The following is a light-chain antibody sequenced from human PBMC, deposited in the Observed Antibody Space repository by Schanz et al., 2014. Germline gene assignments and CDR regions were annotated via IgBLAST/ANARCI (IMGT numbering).Light chain of an antibody. CDR3: QQYNNWPSWT. CDR2: GAS. J-gene: IGKJ1*01. Sequence: EIVLTQSPGTLSLSPGERATLSCRASQSVDRDLAWFQQKPGQAPTLVIYGASTRATGIPARFSGSGSGTEFTLTISSLQSEDFAVYYCQQYNNWPSWTFGQGTKVEIK. V-gene: IGKV3-15*01. CDR1: QSVDRD.